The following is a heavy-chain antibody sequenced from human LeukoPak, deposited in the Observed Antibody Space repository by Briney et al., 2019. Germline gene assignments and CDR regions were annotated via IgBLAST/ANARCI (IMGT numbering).Heavy chain of an antibody. CDR1: GFTFSSYW. V-gene: IGHV3-74*01. Sequence: GGSLRLPCAASGFTFSSYWMHWVRQAPGKGLVWVSRINSDGSSTSYADSVKGRFTISRDNAKNTLYLQMNSLRAEDTAVYYCARGVTGEYYFDYWGQGTLVTVSS. J-gene: IGHJ4*02. CDR2: INSDGSST. CDR3: ARGVTGEYYFDY. D-gene: IGHD7-27*01.